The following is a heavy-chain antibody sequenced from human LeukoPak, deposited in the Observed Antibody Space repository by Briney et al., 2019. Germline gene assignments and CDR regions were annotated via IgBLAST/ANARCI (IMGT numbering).Heavy chain of an antibody. V-gene: IGHV3-74*01. CDR1: GFTFSNYW. CDR2: IYNDESST. Sequence: TWGSLRLSCAASGFTFSNYWMHWGRQAPGKGLVWVSRIYNDESSTSYADSVKGRFTISRDNAKNTLYLQMNNLRAEDTAVYYCASGVLVVVGAPPDYWGQGTLVTVSS. D-gene: IGHD1-26*01. CDR3: ASGVLVVVGAPPDY. J-gene: IGHJ4*02.